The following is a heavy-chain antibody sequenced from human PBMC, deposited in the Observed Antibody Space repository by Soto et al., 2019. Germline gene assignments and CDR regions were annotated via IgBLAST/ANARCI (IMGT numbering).Heavy chain of an antibody. CDR1: GYIFVNYG. CDR3: VMVDNYVTPSPQDV. Sequence: QVQLVQSGDEVKKPGASVKVSCKASGYIFVNYGIAWVRQAPGQGLEWMGWISPYTGNTHSASKVQGRLTMTTDTSTSTAYIDLGSLTSHDTAVYYCVMVDNYVTPSPQDVWGQGTTVTVSS. D-gene: IGHD3-16*01. V-gene: IGHV1-18*01. J-gene: IGHJ6*02. CDR2: ISPYTGNT.